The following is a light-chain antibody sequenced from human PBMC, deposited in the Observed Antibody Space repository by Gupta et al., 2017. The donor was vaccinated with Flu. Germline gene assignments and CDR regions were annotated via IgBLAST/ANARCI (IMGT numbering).Light chain of an antibody. Sequence: DIQMPQSPSTLSASVGDRVTITCRASQSISNWLAWYQQKPGKVPKLLIYQASSVESGVPSRFSGSGSGTEFTLTISSLQPDDVATYYCQRYDPLWTFGQGTRVEIK. CDR2: QAS. V-gene: IGKV1-5*03. CDR1: QSISNW. J-gene: IGKJ1*01. CDR3: QRYDPLWT.